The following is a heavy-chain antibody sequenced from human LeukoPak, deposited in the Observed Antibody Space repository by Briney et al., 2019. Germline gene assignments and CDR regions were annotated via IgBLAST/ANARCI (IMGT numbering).Heavy chain of an antibody. V-gene: IGHV3-23*01. D-gene: IGHD3-22*01. CDR3: AKSAYYDASGYYREYYFDY. CDR2: ISGSGGST. J-gene: IGHJ4*02. Sequence: GGSLRLSCAASGFTFSSFWMSWVRQAPGKGLEWVSSISGSGGSTHYADSVKGRFTISRDKTKNTLYLQMNSLRAEDTAVYYCAKSAYYDASGYYREYYFDYWGQGTLVTVSS. CDR1: GFTFSSFW.